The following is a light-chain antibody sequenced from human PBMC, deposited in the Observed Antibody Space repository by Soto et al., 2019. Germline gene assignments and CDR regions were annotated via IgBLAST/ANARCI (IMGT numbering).Light chain of an antibody. CDR2: IND. J-gene: IGLJ1*01. Sequence: QSVLTQPPSASGTPGQTVTISCSGSSSNIGDNPVNWYQQLPGPAPKLLIYINDQRPSGVPDRFSGSKSGTSASLAISGLQPEDEADYYCAAWDDSLNALFGTGTKVTVL. CDR1: SSNIGDNP. V-gene: IGLV1-44*01. CDR3: AAWDDSLNAL.